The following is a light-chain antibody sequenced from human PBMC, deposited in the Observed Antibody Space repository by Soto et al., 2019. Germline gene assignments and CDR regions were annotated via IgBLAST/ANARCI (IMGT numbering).Light chain of an antibody. J-gene: IGKJ4*01. CDR2: WAS. V-gene: IGKV4-1*01. CDR1: QSVLYSSDNKNY. CDR3: YQYYTTPRLT. Sequence: DIVMTQSPDSLALSLGERATMNCKSSQSVLYSSDNKNYLAWYQHKPGQPPKLLIYWASTRESGVPDRFSGSGSGTDFTRTISGLQADDVAVYYCYQYYTTPRLTFGGGTRVEI.